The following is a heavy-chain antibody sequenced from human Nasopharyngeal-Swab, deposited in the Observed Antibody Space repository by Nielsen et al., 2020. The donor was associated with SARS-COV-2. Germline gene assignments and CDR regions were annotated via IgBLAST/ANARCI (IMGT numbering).Heavy chain of an antibody. D-gene: IGHD2-15*01. CDR2: ISSSSSYT. J-gene: IGHJ4*02. CDR1: GFSFASYA. Sequence: GGSLRLSCVASGFSFASYAMNWIRQAPGKGLEWVSYISSSSSYTNYADSVKGRFTISRDNAKNSLYLQMHSLRAEDTAVYYCATPGTRCSGDTCNMWVFDYWGQGTLVTVSS. CDR3: ATPGTRCSGDTCNMWVFDY. V-gene: IGHV3-11*03.